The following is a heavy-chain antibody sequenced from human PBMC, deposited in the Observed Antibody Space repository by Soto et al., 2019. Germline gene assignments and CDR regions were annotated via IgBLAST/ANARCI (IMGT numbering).Heavy chain of an antibody. V-gene: IGHV3-66*01. CDR1: GFTVSSNY. CDR2: IYSGGST. CDR3: ARDRSGTIFGVVIHRYYFDY. D-gene: IGHD3-3*01. Sequence: GGSLRLSCAASGFTVSSNYMSWVRQAPGKGLEWVSVIYSGGSTYYADSVKGRFTISRDNSKNTLYLQMNSLRAEDTAVYYCARDRSGTIFGVVIHRYYFDYWGQGTLVTVSS. J-gene: IGHJ4*02.